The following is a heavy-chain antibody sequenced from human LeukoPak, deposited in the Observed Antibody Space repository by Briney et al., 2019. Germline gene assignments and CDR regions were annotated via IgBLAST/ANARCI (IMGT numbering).Heavy chain of an antibody. V-gene: IGHV4-59*12. Sequence: ASETLSLTCTVSGGSISSYYWNWIRQPPGKGLEWIGFIYYSGTTNYNPSLKSRVTISVDTSKNQFSLKLSSVTAADTAVYYCARGTHYSIYYYYMDVWGKGTTVTVSS. CDR1: GGSISSYY. CDR3: ARGTHYSIYYYYMDV. D-gene: IGHD4-11*01. J-gene: IGHJ6*03. CDR2: IYYSGTT.